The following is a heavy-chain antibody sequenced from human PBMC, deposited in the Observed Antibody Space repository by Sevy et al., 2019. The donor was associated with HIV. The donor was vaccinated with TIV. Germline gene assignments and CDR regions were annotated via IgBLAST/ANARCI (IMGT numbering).Heavy chain of an antibody. CDR3: ARGLCSSTSRWYMDV. V-gene: IGHV3-30-3*01. CDR2: ISYDGSNK. D-gene: IGHD2-2*01. Sequence: GGSLRLSCAASGFTFSSYAMHWVRQAPGKGLEWVAVISYDGSNKYYADSVKGRLTISRDNSKNTLYLQMNSLRAKDTAVYYCARGLCSSTSRWYMDVWGQGTTVTVSS. CDR1: GFTFSSYA. J-gene: IGHJ6*02.